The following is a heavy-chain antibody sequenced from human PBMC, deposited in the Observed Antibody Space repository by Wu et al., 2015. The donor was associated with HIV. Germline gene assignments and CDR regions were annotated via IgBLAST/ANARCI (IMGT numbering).Heavy chain of an antibody. D-gene: IGHD3-22*01. CDR1: GYTFSSYG. Sequence: QVQLVQSGAEVKKPGASVKVSCKGSGYTFSSYGISWVRQAPGQGLEWMGWISAYYGNTNYAQKLQGRVTMTTDTSTSTAYMEVRSLRSDDTAVYYXARAANYYDSSGYYYYFDYWAREPGHRLL. J-gene: IGHJ4*02. V-gene: IGHV1-18*01. CDR3: ARAANYYDSSGYYYYFDY. CDR2: ISAYYGNT.